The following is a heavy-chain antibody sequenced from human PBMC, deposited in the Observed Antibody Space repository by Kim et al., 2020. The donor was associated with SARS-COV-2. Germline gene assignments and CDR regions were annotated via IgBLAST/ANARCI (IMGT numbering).Heavy chain of an antibody. D-gene: IGHD3-10*01. CDR3: AKKGYYYGSGSWIFDY. CDR2: ISESGDIT. J-gene: IGHJ4*02. V-gene: IGHV3-23*01. CDR1: GFSFNTHA. Sequence: GGSLRLSCATSGFSFNTHAMAWVRQAAGKGLEWVSSISESGDITYYTNSVKGRFTISRDNSKNTLYLQMNSLRAEDTSLYYCAKKGYYYGSGSWIFDYWGQGTLVTVSS.